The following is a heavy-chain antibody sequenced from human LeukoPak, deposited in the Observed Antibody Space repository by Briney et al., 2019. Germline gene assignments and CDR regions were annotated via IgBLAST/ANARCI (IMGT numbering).Heavy chain of an antibody. J-gene: IGHJ4*02. V-gene: IGHV3-48*03. D-gene: IGHD1-26*01. CDR1: GFTFSSHE. Sequence: GGSLRLSCAASGFTFSSHEMNWVRQAPGNGLEWVSYISSSGSTRYYADSVKGRVTISRDDAKNSLYLHMNSLRVEDTAVYYCARDSALPYWGQGTLVTVSS. CDR2: ISSSGSTR. CDR3: ARDSALPY.